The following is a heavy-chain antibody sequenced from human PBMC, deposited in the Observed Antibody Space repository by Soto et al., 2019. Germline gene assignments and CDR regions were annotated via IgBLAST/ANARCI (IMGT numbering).Heavy chain of an antibody. CDR3: ARDDVLCDGGRCYGGPLDF. J-gene: IGHJ6*04. CDR1: GFTVSSKY. Sequence: EVHLVESGGGLVQPGGSLRLSCAASGFTVSSKYMSWVRQAPGKGLEWVSLIQSGGPTYYADSVKGRFTISRDTSENTLHLQMDSLRAEDTAVYYCARDDVLCDGGRCYGGPLDFWGKGTTVTVSS. D-gene: IGHD2-15*01. CDR2: IQSGGPT. V-gene: IGHV3-66*01.